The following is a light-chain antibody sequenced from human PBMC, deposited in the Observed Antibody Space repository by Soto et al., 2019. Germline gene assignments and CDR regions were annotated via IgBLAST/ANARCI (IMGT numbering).Light chain of an antibody. Sequence: DIQMTQSPSSLSASVGDRVTLTCRASQGIGDDLGWYQQQPGRAPKRLIYGVFNLQSGVPSRFSGSGSGTEFTLTISSLQPEDFATYYCLQHRSYPWTFGQGTKVE. CDR3: LQHRSYPWT. J-gene: IGKJ1*01. CDR1: QGIGDD. V-gene: IGKV1-17*01. CDR2: GVF.